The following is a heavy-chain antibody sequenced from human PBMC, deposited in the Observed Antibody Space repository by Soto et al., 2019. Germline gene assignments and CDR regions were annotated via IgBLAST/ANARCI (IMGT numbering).Heavy chain of an antibody. J-gene: IGHJ3*02. V-gene: IGHV3-48*02. D-gene: IGHD2-8*01. Sequence: GGSLRLSCAASGFTFSSYSMNWVRQAPGKGLEWVSYISSSSSTIYYADSVKGRFTISRDNAKNSLYLQMNSLRDEDTAVYYCAREGRDIVLMVYAHDAFDIWGQGTMVTVSS. CDR2: ISSSSSTI. CDR3: AREGRDIVLMVYAHDAFDI. CDR1: GFTFSSYS.